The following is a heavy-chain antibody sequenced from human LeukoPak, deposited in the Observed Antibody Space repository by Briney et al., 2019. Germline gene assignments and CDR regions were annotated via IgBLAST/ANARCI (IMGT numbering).Heavy chain of an antibody. CDR2: IYWDDDI. J-gene: IGHJ1*01. D-gene: IGHD6-19*01. V-gene: IGHV2-5*02. CDR1: GISLTTYKMG. Sequence: SGPTLVTPTQTLTLTCTFYGISLTTYKMGVGWIRQPPGQALEWLALIYWDDDIRYSPSLKSRLTIIKDTSNNQVVLIMTNMAPVDTGTYYCAHMGAARVVPGTAEYFKAWSQGTLVTVSS. CDR3: AHMGAARVVPGTAEYFKA.